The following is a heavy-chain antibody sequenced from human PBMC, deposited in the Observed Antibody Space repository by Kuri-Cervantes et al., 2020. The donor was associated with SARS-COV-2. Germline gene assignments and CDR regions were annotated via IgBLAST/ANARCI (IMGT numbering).Heavy chain of an antibody. V-gene: IGHV4-38-2*01. CDR1: GYSISSGYY. J-gene: IGHJ6*02. CDR2: IYHSGST. Sequence: GSLRLSCAVSGYSISSGYYWGWIRQPPGKGLEWIGSIYHSGSTYYNPSLKSRVTISVDTSKNQFSLKLSSVTAADTAVYYCARRGYGSGSFHYYYYGMDVWGQGTTVTVSS. D-gene: IGHD3-10*01. CDR3: ARRGYGSGSFHYYYYGMDV.